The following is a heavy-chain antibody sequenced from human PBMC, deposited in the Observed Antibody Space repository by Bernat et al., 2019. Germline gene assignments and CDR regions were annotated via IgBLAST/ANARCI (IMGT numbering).Heavy chain of an antibody. Sequence: QLQLQESGPGLVKPSETLSLTCTVSGGSISSTTYYWGWIRQPPGKGLEWIGNIHYSGSTYYNPSLRSRVAISGDTAQNQFSLGLGPVTAAETAVFYRARLGASTAWYQFDLWGRGTLVTVSS. V-gene: IGHV4-39*01. D-gene: IGHD2-2*01. CDR1: GGSISSTTYY. CDR2: IHYSGST. CDR3: ARLGASTAWYQFDL. J-gene: IGHJ2*01.